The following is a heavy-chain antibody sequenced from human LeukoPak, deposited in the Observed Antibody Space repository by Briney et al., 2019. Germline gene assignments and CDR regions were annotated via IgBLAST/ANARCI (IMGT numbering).Heavy chain of an antibody. Sequence: PGGSLRLSCAASGFTFSGYAMSWVRQAPGKGLEWVALITYDGYYKYYSDSVKGRFTISSDTSKNTLSLQMNSLRAEDTAVYYCARDLSPVVRASPMGYWGQGTLVTVSS. D-gene: IGHD3-10*01. CDR3: ARDLSPVVRASPMGY. V-gene: IGHV3-30*03. CDR1: GFTFSGYA. J-gene: IGHJ4*02. CDR2: ITYDGYYK.